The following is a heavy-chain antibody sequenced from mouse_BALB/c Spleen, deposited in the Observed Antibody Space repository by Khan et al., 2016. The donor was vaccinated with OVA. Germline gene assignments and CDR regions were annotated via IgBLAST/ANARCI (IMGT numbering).Heavy chain of an antibody. CDR1: GYAFTDYL. D-gene: IGHD1-2*01. Sequence: QVQLQQSGAELVRPGTSLKVSCKASGYAFTDYLIEWLKQRPGQGLEWIGMINPGSGDTKYNEKLKAKVTLTTDKSSRTAYLQLSSLTSDDSAVYFCARSGYGFGAYWGQGTLVTVS. V-gene: IGHV1-54*01. CDR3: ARSGYGFGAY. CDR2: INPGSGDT. J-gene: IGHJ3*01.